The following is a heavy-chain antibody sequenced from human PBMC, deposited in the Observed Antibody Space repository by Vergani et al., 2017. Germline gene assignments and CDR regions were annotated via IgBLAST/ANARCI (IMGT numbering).Heavy chain of an antibody. CDR2: ISSSSSTI. J-gene: IGHJ4*02. V-gene: IGHV3-48*01. CDR1: GFTFSSYS. D-gene: IGHD2-15*01. CDR3: AGPLVVVAGNVDY. Sequence: EVQLVESGGGLVQPGGSLRLSCAASGFTFSSYSMNWVRQAPGKGLEWVSYISSSSSTIYYAESVKGRFTITRDNAKNSLYLQMNSLRAEDAAVYYCAGPLVVVAGNVDYWGQGTLVTVSS.